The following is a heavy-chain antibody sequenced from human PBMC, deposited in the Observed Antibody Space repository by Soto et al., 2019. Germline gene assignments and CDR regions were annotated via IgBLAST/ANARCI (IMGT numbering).Heavy chain of an antibody. J-gene: IGHJ4*02. Sequence: EAQMLESGGGSVQPGGSLRLSCAASGFTFSTYALAWVRQSPGKGLEWVSSISACGGDTWYADSVKGRFTISRDNSKNTLYLQMNILRGEDTGVFYCARRPTATACWGQGALVTVSS. CDR2: ISACGGDT. CDR3: ARRPTATAC. V-gene: IGHV3-23*01. D-gene: IGHD1-1*01. CDR1: GFTFSTYA.